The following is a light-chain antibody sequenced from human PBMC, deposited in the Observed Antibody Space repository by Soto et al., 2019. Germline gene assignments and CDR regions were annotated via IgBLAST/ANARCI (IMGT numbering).Light chain of an antibody. V-gene: IGKV3-11*01. Sequence: EVVLTQSPYTLSLPPGERATLSCRASQSISSYLAWYQQKPGQAPRLLIYDASSRATGIPARFSGSGSGTDFTPTISSLEPEDFAVYYCQQLTDWPPQWTFGQGTKVDIK. J-gene: IGKJ1*01. CDR1: QSISSY. CDR2: DAS. CDR3: QQLTDWPPQWT.